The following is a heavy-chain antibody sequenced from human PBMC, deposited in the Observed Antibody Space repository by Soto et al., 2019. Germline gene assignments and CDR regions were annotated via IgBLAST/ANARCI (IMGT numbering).Heavy chain of an antibody. CDR1: GFTFSSSA. J-gene: IGHJ5*02. CDR2: IRVGGGDT. V-gene: IGHV3-23*01. Sequence: EVRLLESGGGLAQPGGSRRLSCAASGFTFSSSAMNWVRQAPGKGLEWVSSIRVGGGDTFYADSVRGRFTVSRDISRNTLYLQMKSLRAEDTAIYYCAKCSVGTVRTSGWCNWFAPWGQGTLVTVSS. CDR3: AKCSVGTVRTSGWCNWFAP. D-gene: IGHD6-19*01.